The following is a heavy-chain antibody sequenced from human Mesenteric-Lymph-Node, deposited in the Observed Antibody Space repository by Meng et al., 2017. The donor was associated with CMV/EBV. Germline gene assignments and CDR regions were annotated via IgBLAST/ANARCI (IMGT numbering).Heavy chain of an antibody. Sequence: GESLKISCAASGFSFGHHAIGWVRQVPGEGLEWVSLIYADGVRTSYADSVTGRFTISRDISKNTVYLQMDRLRAGDTAIYYCAREMRELAIYYYAMDLWGQGTTVTVSS. CDR1: GFSFGHHA. V-gene: IGHV3-23*03. D-gene: IGHD1-7*01. J-gene: IGHJ6*02. CDR2: IYADGVRT. CDR3: AREMRELAIYYYAMDL.